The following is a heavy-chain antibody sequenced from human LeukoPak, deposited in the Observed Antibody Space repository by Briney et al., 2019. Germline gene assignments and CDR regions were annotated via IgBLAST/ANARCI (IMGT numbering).Heavy chain of an antibody. CDR1: GFTFSSYG. J-gene: IGHJ4*02. CDR3: AKSRPRLLLGFDY. Sequence: GGTLRLSCAASGFTFSSYGMSWVRQAPGKGLEWVSAISGSGGSTYYADSVKGRFTISRDNSKNTLYLQMNSLRAEDTAVYYCAKSRPRLLLGFDYWGQGTLVTVSS. CDR2: ISGSGGST. V-gene: IGHV3-23*01. D-gene: IGHD2-15*01.